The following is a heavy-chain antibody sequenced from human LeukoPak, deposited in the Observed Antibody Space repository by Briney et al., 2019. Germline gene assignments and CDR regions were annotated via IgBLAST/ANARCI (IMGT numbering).Heavy chain of an antibody. CDR2: INRSGSTI. CDR1: GFTFSDYY. V-gene: IGHV3-11*04. CDR3: ASPSVGGATVINWFDP. J-gene: IGHJ5*02. D-gene: IGHD1-26*01. Sequence: PGGSLRLSCAASGFTFSDYYMSWIRQAPGKGLEWVSYINRSGSTIYYAPSVKGRFTISGDNAKNSLYLQMNSLRAEDTAVYYCASPSVGGATVINWFDPWGQGTLVTVSS.